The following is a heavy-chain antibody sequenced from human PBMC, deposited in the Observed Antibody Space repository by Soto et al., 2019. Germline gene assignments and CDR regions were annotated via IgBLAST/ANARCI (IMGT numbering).Heavy chain of an antibody. CDR1: GFTFDDYA. CDR3: AKDTSSGRNYYYYMDV. D-gene: IGHD6-19*01. V-gene: IGHV3-9*01. J-gene: IGHJ6*03. Sequence: GGSLRLSCAASGFTFDDYAMHWVRQAPGKGLEWVSGISWNSGSIGYADSVKGRFTISRDNAKNSLYLQMNSLRAEDTALYYCAKDTSSGRNYYYYMDVWGKGTTVTVSS. CDR2: ISWNSGSI.